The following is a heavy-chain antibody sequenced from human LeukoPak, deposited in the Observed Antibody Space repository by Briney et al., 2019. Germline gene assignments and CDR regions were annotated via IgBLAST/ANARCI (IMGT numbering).Heavy chain of an antibody. J-gene: IGHJ4*02. D-gene: IGHD3-22*01. CDR1: GFSFGSYA. CDR2: ICGSISGSCDCT. Sequence: GGSLRLSCAASGFSFGSYAMSWVRQAAGKGLEWVSEICGSISGSCDCTYYADPVTGRFNISRDNSKKTLYLQMNSLRAEDTAVYYCAKATKDYDSSGYPLYWGQGTLVTVSS. CDR3: AKATKDYDSSGYPLY. V-gene: IGHV3-23*01.